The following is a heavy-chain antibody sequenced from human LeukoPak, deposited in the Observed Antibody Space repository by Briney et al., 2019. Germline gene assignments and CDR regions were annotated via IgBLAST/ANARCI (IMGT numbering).Heavy chain of an antibody. J-gene: IGHJ4*02. Sequence: SVKVSCKASGGTFSSYAISWVRQAPGQGLEWMGGIIPIFGTANYAQKFQGRVTITADESTSTAYMELSSLRSEDTAVYYCARGRIAVAGLFDYWGQGTLVTVSS. D-gene: IGHD6-19*01. V-gene: IGHV1-69*13. CDR2: IIPIFGTA. CDR3: ARGRIAVAGLFDY. CDR1: GGTFSSYA.